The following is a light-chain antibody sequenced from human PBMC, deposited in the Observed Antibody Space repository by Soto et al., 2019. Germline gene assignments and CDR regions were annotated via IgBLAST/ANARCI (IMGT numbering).Light chain of an antibody. CDR2: KAS. CDR3: QHYNSYSEA. Sequence: DIQMNKSPSSLAASIGDRVTITCRASQTISSWLAWYQQKPGKAPKLLIYKASTLKSGVPSRFSGSGSGTEFTLTISSLQPDDFATYYCQHYNSYSEAFGQGTKVDIK. J-gene: IGKJ1*01. CDR1: QTISSW. V-gene: IGKV1-5*03.